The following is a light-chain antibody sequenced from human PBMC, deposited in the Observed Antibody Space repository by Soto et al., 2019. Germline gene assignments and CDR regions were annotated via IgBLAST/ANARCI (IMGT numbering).Light chain of an antibody. CDR1: QSVSTGY. CDR2: GAS. Sequence: TQSPCTLSLSPGERATLACRASQSVSTGYLAWYQQKPGKVPRLLIFGASTLRSGVTSRFSGSGSGTDFTLTISSLQPEDVATYYCQKYNSAPWTFGQGTKVDIK. V-gene: IGKV1-27*01. CDR3: QKYNSAPWT. J-gene: IGKJ1*01.